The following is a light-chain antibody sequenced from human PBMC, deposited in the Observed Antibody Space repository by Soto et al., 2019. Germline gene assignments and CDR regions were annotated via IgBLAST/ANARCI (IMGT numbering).Light chain of an antibody. CDR1: QSLSGN. V-gene: IGKV3D-20*02. CDR3: QQRSNWPPF. Sequence: NVLTQSPGTLSLSPGQRATLSCRPSQSLSGNSLAWYQQKPGQAPRLLMFRTSSRATGFPARFSGSGSGTDFTLTISSLEPEDFAAYYCQQRSNWPPFFGQGTRLEI. CDR2: RTS. J-gene: IGKJ5*01.